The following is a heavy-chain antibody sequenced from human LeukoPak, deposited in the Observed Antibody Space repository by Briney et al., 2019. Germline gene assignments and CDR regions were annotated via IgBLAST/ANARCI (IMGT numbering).Heavy chain of an antibody. J-gene: IGHJ4*02. Sequence: ASVKVSCKASGYTFTGYYMHWVRQAPGQGLEWMGWINPNSGGTNYAQKFQGWVTMTRDTSISTAYMELSRLGSDDTAVYYCARDRIAIAVAGTEPVFDYWGQGTLVTVSS. V-gene: IGHV1-2*04. CDR1: GYTFTGYY. D-gene: IGHD6-19*01. CDR2: INPNSGGT. CDR3: ARDRIAIAVAGTEPVFDY.